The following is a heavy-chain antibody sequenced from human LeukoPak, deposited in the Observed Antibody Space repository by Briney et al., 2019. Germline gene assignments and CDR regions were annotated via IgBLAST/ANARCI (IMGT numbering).Heavy chain of an antibody. J-gene: IGHJ5*02. CDR3: AREDYDILTGYPPTT. CDR2: IIPILGIA. D-gene: IGHD3-9*01. V-gene: IGHV1-69*04. Sequence: GASVKVSCKASGGTFSSYAISWVRQAPGQGLEWMGRIIPILGIANYAQKFQGRVTITADKSTSTAYMELSSLRFEDTAVYYCAREDYDILTGYPPTTWGQGTLVTVSS. CDR1: GGTFSSYA.